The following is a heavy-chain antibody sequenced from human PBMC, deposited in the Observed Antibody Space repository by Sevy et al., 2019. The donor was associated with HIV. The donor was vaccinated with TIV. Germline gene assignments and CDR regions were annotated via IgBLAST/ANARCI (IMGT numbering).Heavy chain of an antibody. Sequence: GGSLRLSCAASGFTFSSYAMSWVRQAPGKGLEWVSAISGSGGSTYYADSVKGRFTSSRDNSKNTLYLQMNSQRAEDTAVYYCAKGGVVLVAARYYYYGMDVWGQGTTVTVSS. CDR3: AKGGVVLVAARYYYYGMDV. D-gene: IGHD2-15*01. CDR2: ISGSGGST. V-gene: IGHV3-23*01. J-gene: IGHJ6*02. CDR1: GFTFSSYA.